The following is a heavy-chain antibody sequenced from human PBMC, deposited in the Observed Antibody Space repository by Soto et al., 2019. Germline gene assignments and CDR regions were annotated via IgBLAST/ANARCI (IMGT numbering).Heavy chain of an antibody. Sequence: SQTLSLTCAISGDSVSSKSAAWNWIRQSPSRGLEWLGRTYYRSKWYNDYAESVKSRITINRDTSKNQFSLQLNSVTPEDTAVYYCAREVTQYGGSSDALDLWGQGTMVTVSS. CDR3: AREVTQYGGSSDALDL. V-gene: IGHV6-1*01. D-gene: IGHD1-26*01. CDR2: TYYRSKWYN. J-gene: IGHJ3*01. CDR1: GDSVSSKSAA.